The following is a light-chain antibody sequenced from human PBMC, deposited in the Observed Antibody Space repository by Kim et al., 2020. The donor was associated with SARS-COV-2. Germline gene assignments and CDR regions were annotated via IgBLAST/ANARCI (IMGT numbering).Light chain of an antibody. J-gene: IGLJ2*01. Sequence: ALGKTVRITCQGDRQRSYYATWDQQKTGQAPILVIYDKNNRPSGIPDRFSGSSSGNTASLTITGTQAGDEADYYCNSRDSNDNVVFGGGTQLTVL. CDR2: DKN. V-gene: IGLV3-19*01. CDR3: NSRDSNDNVV. CDR1: RQRSYY.